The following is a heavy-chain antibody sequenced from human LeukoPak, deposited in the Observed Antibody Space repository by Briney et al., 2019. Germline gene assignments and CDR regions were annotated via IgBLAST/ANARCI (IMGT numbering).Heavy chain of an antibody. CDR1: GYTFTGYY. D-gene: IGHD2-15*01. J-gene: IGHJ5*02. CDR2: INPNSGGT. Sequence: ASVTVSCKASGYTFTGYYIHWVRQAPGQGLEWMGWINPNSGGTNYAQKFQGRVTMTRDTSISTAYMELSRLRSDDTAVYYCARDRGYCSGGSCPGGWFDPWGQGTLVTVSS. CDR3: ARDRGYCSGGSCPGGWFDP. V-gene: IGHV1-2*02.